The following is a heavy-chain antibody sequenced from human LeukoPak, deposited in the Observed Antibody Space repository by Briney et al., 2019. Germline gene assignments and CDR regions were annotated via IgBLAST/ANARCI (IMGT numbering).Heavy chain of an antibody. D-gene: IGHD3-16*01. CDR2: IYYSGST. CDR1: GGSISSYY. Sequence: SETLSLTCTVSGGSISSYYWSWIRQPPGKGLEWIGYIYYSGSTNYNPSLKSRVTISVDTSKNQFSLKLSSVTAADTAVYYCAREGRLRVFDYWGQGTLVTVSS. V-gene: IGHV4-59*01. CDR3: AREGRLRVFDY. J-gene: IGHJ4*02.